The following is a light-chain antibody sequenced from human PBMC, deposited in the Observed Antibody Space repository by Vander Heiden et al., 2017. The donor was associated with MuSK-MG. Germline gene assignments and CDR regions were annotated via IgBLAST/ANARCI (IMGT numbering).Light chain of an antibody. V-gene: IGLV2-14*01. CDR3: SSYTSISTWV. CDR1: SSDVGCYNY. CDR2: DVT. Sequence: QSALTQPASVSGSPGQSITISCTGTSSDVGCYNYVSWYQQQPGKAPKVMIYDVTNRPSGVSNRFSGSKSGNTASLTISGLQAEDEADYYCSSYTSISTWVFGGGTKLTVL. J-gene: IGLJ3*02.